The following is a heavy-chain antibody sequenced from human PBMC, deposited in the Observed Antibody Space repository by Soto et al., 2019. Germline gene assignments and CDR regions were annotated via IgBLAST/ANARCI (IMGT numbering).Heavy chain of an antibody. CDR3: ARDLGGWPDY. CDR1: GYTFTSYY. Sequence: ASVKVSCKASGYTFTSYYMHWVRQAPGQGLEWMGLINPSGGSTSYAQKFQGRVTITRDTSASTAYMELSSLRSEDTAVYYCARDLGGWPDYWGQGTVVTVSS. D-gene: IGHD2-15*01. V-gene: IGHV1-46*01. J-gene: IGHJ4*02. CDR2: INPSGGST.